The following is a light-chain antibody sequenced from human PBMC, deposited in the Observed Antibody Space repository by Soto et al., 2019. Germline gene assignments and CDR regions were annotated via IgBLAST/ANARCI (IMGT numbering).Light chain of an antibody. CDR1: QSVSSSY. J-gene: IGKJ5*01. Sequence: EIVLTQSPGTLSLSPGERATLSCRASQSVSSSYLAWYQQKPGQAPRLLIYGASSRATGIPDRFSGSGSGSDFTLTISRLEPEDFAVYYCQQRSNWPLTFGQGTRLENK. V-gene: IGKV3D-20*02. CDR2: GAS. CDR3: QQRSNWPLT.